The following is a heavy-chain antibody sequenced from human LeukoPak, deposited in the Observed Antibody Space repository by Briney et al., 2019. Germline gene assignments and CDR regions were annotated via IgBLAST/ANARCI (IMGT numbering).Heavy chain of an antibody. D-gene: IGHD3-16*02. Sequence: GGSLRLSCAASGFTFSSYAMSWVRQAPGKGLEWVSAISGSGGSTYYADSVKGRLTISRDNSKNTLYLQMNSLRAEDTAVYYCAKETLYDYVWGSYHLDYWGQGTLVTVSS. V-gene: IGHV3-23*01. J-gene: IGHJ4*02. CDR1: GFTFSSYA. CDR2: ISGSGGST. CDR3: AKETLYDYVWGSYHLDY.